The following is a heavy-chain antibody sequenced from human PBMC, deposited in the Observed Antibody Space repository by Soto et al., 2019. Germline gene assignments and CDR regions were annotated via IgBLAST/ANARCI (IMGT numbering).Heavy chain of an antibody. D-gene: IGHD3-3*01. CDR1: GFTFDDYA. CDR2: ISWNSGSI. CDR3: AKDKRYYDFWSGYWSVSSYGMDV. Sequence: GGSLRLSCAASGFTFDDYAMHWVWQAPGKGLEWVSGISWNSGSIGYADSVKGRFTISRDNAKNSLYLQMNSLRAEDTALYYCAKDKRYYDFWSGYWSVSSYGMDVWGQGTTVTVSS. J-gene: IGHJ6*02. V-gene: IGHV3-9*01.